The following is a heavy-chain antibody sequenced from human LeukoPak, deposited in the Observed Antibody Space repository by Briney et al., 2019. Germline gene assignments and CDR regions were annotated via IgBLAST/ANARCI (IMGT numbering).Heavy chain of an antibody. J-gene: IGHJ6*03. CDR1: GFTFSSYD. Sequence: GGSLRLSCAASGFTFSSYDMHWVRQAPGKGLEWVAFIRYDGSNKYYADSVKGRFTISRDNSKNTLYLQMNSLRAEDTAVYYCAKDPAGYCSSTSCFGYYYYMDVWGKGTTVTVSS. CDR3: AKDPAGYCSSTSCFGYYYYMDV. CDR2: IRYDGSNK. V-gene: IGHV3-30*02. D-gene: IGHD2-2*01.